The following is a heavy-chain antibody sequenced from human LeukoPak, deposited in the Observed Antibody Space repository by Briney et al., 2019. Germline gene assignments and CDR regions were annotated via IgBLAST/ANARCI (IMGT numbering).Heavy chain of an antibody. D-gene: IGHD3-3*01. Sequence: GGSLRLSCAASGFSFRNYAMTWVRQAPGKGLEWVSGISESGTTTSYADSVKGRFTISRDNSKNTLYLQMNSLRAEDTAVYYCAKDLDYYFDYWGQGTLVTVSS. V-gene: IGHV3-23*01. CDR3: AKDLDYYFDY. J-gene: IGHJ4*02. CDR1: GFSFRNYA. CDR2: ISESGTTT.